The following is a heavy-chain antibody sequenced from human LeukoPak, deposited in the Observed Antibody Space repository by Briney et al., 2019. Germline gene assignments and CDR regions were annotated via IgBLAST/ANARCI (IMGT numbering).Heavy chain of an antibody. CDR3: ARLGRYYDSSGYPAEYFQH. D-gene: IGHD3-22*01. J-gene: IGHJ1*01. CDR2: IYYSGST. Sequence: SETLSLTCTVSGGSISCSSYYWGWIRQPPGKGLEWIGSIYYSGSTYYNPSLKSRVTISVDTSKNQFSLKLSSVTAADTAVYYCARLGRYYDSSGYPAEYFQHWGQGTLVTVSS. CDR1: GGSISCSSYY. V-gene: IGHV4-39*01.